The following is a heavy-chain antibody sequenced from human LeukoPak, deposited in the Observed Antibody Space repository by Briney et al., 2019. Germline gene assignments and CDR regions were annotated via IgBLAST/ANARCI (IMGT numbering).Heavy chain of an antibody. D-gene: IGHD1-26*01. CDR3: AHPRGGNFYSWFFTL. Sequence: ASVKVSCKVSGDTHVDLSMQWVRQAPGKGLEWMGGFNPEDGKIVYAQKFQGRATMTEDTSADTAYMELSSLRSDDTAVYYCAHPRGGNFYSWFFTLWGRGTLVTVSS. CDR2: FNPEDGKI. J-gene: IGHJ2*01. V-gene: IGHV1-24*01. CDR1: GDTHVDLS.